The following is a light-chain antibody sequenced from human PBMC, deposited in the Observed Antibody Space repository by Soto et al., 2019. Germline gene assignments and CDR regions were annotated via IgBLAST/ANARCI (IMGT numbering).Light chain of an antibody. CDR2: AAS. CDR3: QQRTNWPPRDT. V-gene: IGKV3-11*01. Sequence: VLTQSPATLSLSPGERATLSCRASQSVGTSLAWYQQRPGQAPRLLLSAASTRATGIPARFSGSGSGTDFTLTISSLQPEDVAVYYCQQRTNWPPRDTFGQGTKLEI. CDR1: QSVGTS. J-gene: IGKJ2*01.